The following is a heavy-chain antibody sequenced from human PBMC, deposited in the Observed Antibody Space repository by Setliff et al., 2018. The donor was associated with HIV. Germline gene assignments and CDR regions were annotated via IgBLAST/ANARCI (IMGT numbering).Heavy chain of an antibody. Sequence: GASVKVSCKASGYTFTSYGISWVRQAPGQGLEWMGWISPATDKTNYAQKLQGRLTMTTDTSTSTAYMDLRSLRSDDTAVYYCARRGNYYASAFDYWGQGTLVTVS. D-gene: IGHD3-10*01. V-gene: IGHV1-18*01. CDR3: ARRGNYYASAFDY. J-gene: IGHJ4*02. CDR2: ISPATDKT. CDR1: GYTFTSYG.